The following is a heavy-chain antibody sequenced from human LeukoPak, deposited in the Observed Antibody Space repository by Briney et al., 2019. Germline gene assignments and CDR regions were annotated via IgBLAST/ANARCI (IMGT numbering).Heavy chain of an antibody. CDR2: ISSSSSFI. J-gene: IGHJ4*02. Sequence: GGSLRLSCAASGFTFTNYWMSWVRQAPWKGLEFVSSISSSSSFIYYADSVKGRFTISRDNAKKSLSLQMNSLRADDTAVYYCARGYSSSWYLDWGQGTLVTVSS. CDR1: GFTFTNYW. V-gene: IGHV3-21*01. CDR3: ARGYSSSWYLD. D-gene: IGHD6-13*01.